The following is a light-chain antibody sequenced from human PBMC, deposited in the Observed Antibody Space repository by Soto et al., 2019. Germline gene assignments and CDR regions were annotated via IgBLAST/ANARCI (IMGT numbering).Light chain of an antibody. V-gene: IGLV2-23*01. Sequence: QSALTQPASVSGSPGQSITISCTGTSSDVGSSNLVSWYQQHPGKAPKLIIYEGSRRPSGVSGRFSGSKSGNTASLTISGLQAEDEADYYCCSFAGSTTFYVFGTVTKLTVL. CDR1: SSDVGSSNL. CDR2: EGS. J-gene: IGLJ1*01. CDR3: CSFAGSTTFYV.